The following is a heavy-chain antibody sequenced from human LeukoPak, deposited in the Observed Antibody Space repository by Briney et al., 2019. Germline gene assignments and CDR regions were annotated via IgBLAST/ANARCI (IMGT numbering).Heavy chain of an antibody. Sequence: GGSLRLSCAASGFTFSSYAMSWVRQAPGKGLEWVSAISGSGGSTYYADSVKGRFTISRGNSKNTLYLQMNSLRAEDTAVYYCAKGLGFKRGLVPATAIYFDYWGQGTLVTVSS. J-gene: IGHJ4*02. V-gene: IGHV3-23*01. CDR2: ISGSGGST. CDR1: GFTFSSYA. CDR3: AKGLGFKRGLVPATAIYFDY. D-gene: IGHD2-2*01.